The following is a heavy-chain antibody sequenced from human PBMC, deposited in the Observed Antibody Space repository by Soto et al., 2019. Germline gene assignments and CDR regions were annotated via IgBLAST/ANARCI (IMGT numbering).Heavy chain of an antibody. V-gene: IGHV4-39*01. CDR1: GGSINSSSYF. Sequence: PSETLSLTCSVSGGSINSSSYFWRWVRQPPGKGLEWIGSIYYSGSTYYNPSLRSRVTISVDTSKNQFSLKLSSVTAADTAVFYCARHYSSGSRNWFDPGGQGTLVTFSS. CDR3: ARHYSSGSRNWFDP. CDR2: IYYSGST. D-gene: IGHD6-19*01. J-gene: IGHJ5*02.